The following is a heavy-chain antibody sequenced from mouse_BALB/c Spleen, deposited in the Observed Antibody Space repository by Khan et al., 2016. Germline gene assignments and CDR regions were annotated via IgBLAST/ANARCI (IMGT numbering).Heavy chain of an antibody. D-gene: IGHD1-2*01. V-gene: IGHV10S3*01. CDR2: IRSESNNYAT. J-gene: IGHJ3*01. CDR3: VGYPFAY. Sequence: EVQLVETGGGLVQPKGSLKLSCAASGFTFNTNAMNWVRQAPGKGLEWVARIRSESNNYATYYADSVKDRFTISRDASPSMLYLQMNNLKTEDTALYDCVGYPFAYWGQGTLVTVSA. CDR1: GFTFNTNA.